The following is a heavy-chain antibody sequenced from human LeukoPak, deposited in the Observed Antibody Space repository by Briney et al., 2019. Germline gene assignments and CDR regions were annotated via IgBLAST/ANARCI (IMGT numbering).Heavy chain of an antibody. J-gene: IGHJ6*02. V-gene: IGHV4-59*01. CDR1: GGSISSYY. Sequence: SETLSLTCTVSGGSISSYYWSWIRQPPGKGLEWIGYIYYSGSTNYNPSLKSRVTISVDTSKNQFPLKLSSVTAADTAVYYCARVPPRTIFGVVTYYYGMDVWGQGTTVTVSS. CDR2: IYYSGST. CDR3: ARVPPRTIFGVVTYYYGMDV. D-gene: IGHD3-3*01.